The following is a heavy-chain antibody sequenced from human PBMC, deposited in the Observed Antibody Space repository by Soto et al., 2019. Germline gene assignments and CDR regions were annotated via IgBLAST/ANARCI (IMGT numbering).Heavy chain of an antibody. CDR1: GYTFTSYD. Sequence: EAPVKVSCKASGYTFTSYDLNWVRQATGKGLEWMGWMNPNSGNTGYVQKFQGRVTMTRNTSISTAYMELSSLRSEDTAVYYCARVTRLRDAFDIWGQGTMVTVSS. CDR3: ARVTRLRDAFDI. D-gene: IGHD5-12*01. V-gene: IGHV1-8*01. J-gene: IGHJ3*02. CDR2: MNPNSGNT.